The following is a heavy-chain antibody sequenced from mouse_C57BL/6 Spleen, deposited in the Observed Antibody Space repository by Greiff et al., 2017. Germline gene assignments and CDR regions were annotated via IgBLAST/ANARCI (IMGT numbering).Heavy chain of an antibody. Sequence: QVQLKQSGAELVRPGASVTLSCKASGYTFTDYEMHWVKQTPVHGLEWIGAIDPETGGTAYNQKFKGKAILTADKSSSTAYMELRRLTSEDSAVYYCARQDLYYGIFDYWGQGTTLTVSS. CDR3: ARQDLYYGIFDY. D-gene: IGHD1-1*01. CDR2: IDPETGGT. V-gene: IGHV1-15*01. J-gene: IGHJ2*01. CDR1: GYTFTDYE.